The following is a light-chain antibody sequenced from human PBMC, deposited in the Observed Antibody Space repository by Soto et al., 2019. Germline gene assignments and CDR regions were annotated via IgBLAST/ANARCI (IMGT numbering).Light chain of an antibody. CDR2: EGS. Sequence: QSVLTQPASVSGSPGQSITISCTGTSSDVGSYHLVYWYQHHPGKAPKLMIYEGSKRPSGVPNRFSGSKSGTTASLTLSGLQAEDGADYYCCSYAGSSTVVFGTGTKVTFL. V-gene: IGLV2-23*01. CDR3: CSYAGSSTVV. J-gene: IGLJ1*01. CDR1: SSDVGSYHL.